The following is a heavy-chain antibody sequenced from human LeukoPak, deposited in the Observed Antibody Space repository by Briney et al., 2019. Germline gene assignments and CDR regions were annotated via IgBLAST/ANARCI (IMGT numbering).Heavy chain of an antibody. D-gene: IGHD3-3*01. J-gene: IGHJ3*02. CDR1: GYTFTSYD. CDR2: INPNSGGT. Sequence: ASVKVSCKASGYTFTSYDINWVRQATGQGLEWMGWINPNSGGTNYAQKFQGRVTMTRDTSISTAYMELSRLRSDDTAVYYCVRGGYDFWSGTTDAFDIWGQGTMVTVSS. CDR3: VRGGYDFWSGTTDAFDI. V-gene: IGHV1-2*02.